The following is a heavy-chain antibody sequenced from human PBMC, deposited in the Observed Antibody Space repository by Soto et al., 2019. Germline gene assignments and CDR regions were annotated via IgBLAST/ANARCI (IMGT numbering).Heavy chain of an antibody. CDR2: ISGSGGST. V-gene: IGHV3-23*01. D-gene: IGHD3-22*01. Sequence: GGSLRLSCAASGFTFSSYAMSWVRQAPGKGLEWVSAISGSGGSTYYADSVKGRFAISRDNSKNTLYLQMNSLRAEDTAVYYCAKDLYDSSGYYYVAGAFDIWGQGTMVTVSS. CDR3: AKDLYDSSGYYYVAGAFDI. CDR1: GFTFSSYA. J-gene: IGHJ3*02.